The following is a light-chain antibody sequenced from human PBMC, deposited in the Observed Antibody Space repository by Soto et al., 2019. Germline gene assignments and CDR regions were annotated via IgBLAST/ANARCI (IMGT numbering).Light chain of an antibody. CDR1: SGHSSFI. Sequence: QLVLTQSSSASASLGSSVMLTCTLSSGHSSFIIAWHQQQPGKAPRFLMKLEGDGSYDKGSGVPDRFSGSSSGADRYLTISNLQFEDEADYYCETWDDNTWVFGGGTKLTVL. CDR3: ETWDDNTWV. V-gene: IGLV4-60*02. J-gene: IGLJ3*02. CDR2: LEGDGSY.